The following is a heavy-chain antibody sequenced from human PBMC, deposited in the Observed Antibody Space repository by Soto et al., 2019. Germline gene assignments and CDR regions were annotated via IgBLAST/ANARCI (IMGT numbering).Heavy chain of an antibody. CDR2: IYYSGST. J-gene: IGHJ5*02. CDR1: GGSISSGDYY. Sequence: QVQLQESGPGLVKPSQTLSLTCTVSGGSISSGDYYWSWIRQPPGKGLEWIGYIYYSGSTYYNPSLKSRVTISVDTSKHQFSLKLSSVTAADTAVYYCARAPHDYGDYAWFDPWGQGTLVTVSS. V-gene: IGHV4-30-4*01. CDR3: ARAPHDYGDYAWFDP. D-gene: IGHD4-17*01.